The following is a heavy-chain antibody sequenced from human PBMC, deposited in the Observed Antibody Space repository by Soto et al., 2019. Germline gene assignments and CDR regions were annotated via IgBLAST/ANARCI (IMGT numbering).Heavy chain of an antibody. J-gene: IGHJ4*02. CDR1: GGTFSSYA. D-gene: IGHD1-26*01. CDR3: ARETGPRGHWEGGLDY. V-gene: IGHV1-69*12. CDR2: IIPIFGTA. Sequence: QVQLVQSGAEVKKPGSSVKVSCKASGGTFSSYAISWVRQAPGQGLEWMGGIIPIFGTANYAQKFQGRVTIPADESTSTAHMELSSLRSEDTAVYYCARETGPRGHWEGGLDYWGQGTLVTVSS.